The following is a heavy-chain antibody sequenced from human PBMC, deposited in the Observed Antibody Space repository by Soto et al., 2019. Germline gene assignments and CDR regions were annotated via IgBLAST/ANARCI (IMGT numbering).Heavy chain of an antibody. CDR3: ARQLDSSGYYWVI. J-gene: IGHJ3*02. D-gene: IGHD3-22*01. CDR1: GYSFTSYW. CDR2: IYPGDSDT. V-gene: IGHV5-51*01. Sequence: GESLKISCKGYGYSFTSYWIDWVRQMPGKGLEWMGIIYPGDSDTRYSPSFQGQVTISADKSISTAYLQWSSLKASDTAMYYCARQLDSSGYYWVIWGQGTMVTVS.